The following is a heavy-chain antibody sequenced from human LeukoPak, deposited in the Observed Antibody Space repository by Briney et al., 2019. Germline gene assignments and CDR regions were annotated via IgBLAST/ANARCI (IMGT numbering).Heavy chain of an antibody. CDR3: AKRHTSPAISTDIFDY. Sequence: GGSLRLSCAASGFTFSSYWMSWVRQAPGKGLEWVANIKQDGSEKYYVDSVKGRFTISRDNAKNSQYLQMNSLRAEDTAVYYCAKRHTSPAISTDIFDYWGQGTLVTVSS. V-gene: IGHV3-7*03. J-gene: IGHJ4*02. D-gene: IGHD2-2*02. CDR2: IKQDGSEK. CDR1: GFTFSSYW.